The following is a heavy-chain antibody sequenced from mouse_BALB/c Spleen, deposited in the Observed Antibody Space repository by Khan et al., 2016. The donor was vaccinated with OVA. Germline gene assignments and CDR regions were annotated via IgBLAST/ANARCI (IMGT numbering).Heavy chain of an antibody. D-gene: IGHD2-1*01. CDR2: INTNNGDP. CDR3: ARGGYGTFAY. J-gene: IGHJ3*01. CDR1: GYSFTGYI. V-gene: IGHV1-37*01. Sequence: VRLQQSGPELVKPGGSMKISCKASGYSFTGYILNWVKQSHGKNLEWIGLINTNNGDPSYNQKLKGKATLTIDKSSSTAYMELLSLTSEDSAVYSCARGGYGTFAYWGQGTLVTVSA.